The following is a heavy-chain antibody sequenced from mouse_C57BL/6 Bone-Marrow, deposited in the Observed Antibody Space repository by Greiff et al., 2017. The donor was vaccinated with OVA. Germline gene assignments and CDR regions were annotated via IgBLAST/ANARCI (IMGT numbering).Heavy chain of an antibody. J-gene: IGHJ1*03. CDR1: GYTFTTYP. V-gene: IGHV1-47*01. CDR2: FHPYNDDT. Sequence: QVQLQQSGAELVKPGASVKMSCKASGYTFTTYPIEWMKQNHGKSLEWIGNFHPYNDDTKYNEKFKGKATLTVDKSSSTVYLELSRFTSDASAVYECARGDGYEDDGWYSDVWGKGTTVTVSS. CDR3: ARGDGYEDDGWYSDV. D-gene: IGHD2-4*01.